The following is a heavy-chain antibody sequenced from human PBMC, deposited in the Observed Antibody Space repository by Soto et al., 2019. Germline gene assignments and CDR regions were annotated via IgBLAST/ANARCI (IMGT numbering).Heavy chain of an antibody. CDR2: ISASGDIT. CDR1: GFTFNTYA. J-gene: IGHJ2*01. V-gene: IGHV3-23*01. D-gene: IGHD2-2*02. Sequence: EMQLLESGGGLVQPGGSLRLSCVASGFTFNTYAMDWVRRAPGKGLEWVSAISASGDITYYADSVQGRFTISRDISKNTLYLKMNSLRADDTAIYYCAKNTDFWYFDLWGRGTLVTVSS. CDR3: AKNTDFWYFDL.